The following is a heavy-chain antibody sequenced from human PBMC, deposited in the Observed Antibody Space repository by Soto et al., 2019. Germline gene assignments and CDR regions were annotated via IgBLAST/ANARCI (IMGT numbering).Heavy chain of an antibody. CDR2: LNPSGGST. D-gene: IGHD3-3*01. CDR1: GYTFTSYY. J-gene: IGHJ5*02. CDR3: AREGTWPHITIFGVVITYNWFDP. Sequence: QVQLVQSGAEVKKPGASVKVSCKASGYTFTSYYMHWVRQAPGQGLEWMGILNPSGGSTNYAQKFQGRVTMTRDTSTSTVYMELSSLRSEDTAVYYCAREGTWPHITIFGVVITYNWFDPWGQGTLVTVSS. V-gene: IGHV1-46*01.